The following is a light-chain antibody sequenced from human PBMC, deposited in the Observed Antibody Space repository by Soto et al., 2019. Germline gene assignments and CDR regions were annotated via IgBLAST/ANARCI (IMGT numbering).Light chain of an antibody. Sequence: EILMTQSPDTLSVSPGERDTLSCRASQSVSSNLAWYQQKPGQAPRLLIYGASTRATGIPARFSGSGSGTEFTLTISSLQSEDFAVYYCQQYNNWPQTFGQGTKVDIK. CDR3: QQYNNWPQT. V-gene: IGKV3-15*01. J-gene: IGKJ1*01. CDR1: QSVSSN. CDR2: GAS.